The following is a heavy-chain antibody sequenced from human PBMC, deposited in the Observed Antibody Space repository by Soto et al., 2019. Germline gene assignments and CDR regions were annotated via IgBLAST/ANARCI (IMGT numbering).Heavy chain of an antibody. J-gene: IGHJ4*02. D-gene: IGHD1-1*01. CDR1: GGSISSYY. V-gene: IGHV4-59*08. Sequence: SETLSLTCTVSGGSISSYYWSWLRQPPGKGLEWIGYIYYSGSTNYNPSLKSRVTISVDTSKNQFSLKLSSVTAADTAVYYCARASYGTFDYWGQGTLVTVS. CDR3: ARASYGTFDY. CDR2: IYYSGST.